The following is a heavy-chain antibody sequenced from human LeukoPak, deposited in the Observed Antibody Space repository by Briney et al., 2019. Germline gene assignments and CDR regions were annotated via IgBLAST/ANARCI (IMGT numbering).Heavy chain of an antibody. Sequence: SETLSLTCAVSGGSISSSNWWSWVRQPPGKGLEWIGEIYHSGSTNYNPSLKSRVTISVDRSKNQFSLKLSSVTAADTAVYYCARATMVRGYYFDYWGQGTLVTVSS. CDR1: GGSISSSNW. J-gene: IGHJ4*02. D-gene: IGHD3-10*01. CDR2: IYHSGST. V-gene: IGHV4-4*02. CDR3: ARATMVRGYYFDY.